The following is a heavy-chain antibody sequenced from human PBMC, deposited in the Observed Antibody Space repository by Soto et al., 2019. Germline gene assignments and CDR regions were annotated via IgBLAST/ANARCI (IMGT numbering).Heavy chain of an antibody. CDR2: IYPGDSDT. Sequence: GESLKISCKGSGYSFTSYWIGWVRQMPGKGLEWMGIIYPGDSDTRYSPSFQGQVTISADKSISTAYLQWSSLKASDTAMYYCARPRYYDSSGYPDAFDIWGQGTMVTVSS. D-gene: IGHD3-22*01. V-gene: IGHV5-51*01. J-gene: IGHJ3*02. CDR3: ARPRYYDSSGYPDAFDI. CDR1: GYSFTSYW.